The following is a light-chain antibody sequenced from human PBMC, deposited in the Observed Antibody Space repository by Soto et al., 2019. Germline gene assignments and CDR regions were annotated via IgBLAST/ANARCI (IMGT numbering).Light chain of an antibody. CDR2: DVS. V-gene: IGLV2-14*03. CDR3: SSYTSSTANDV. Sequence: QCVLTQPASVSGSPGQSITISCTGSSNDVGGYNYVSWYQQHPGKAPKLMIYDVSNRPSGVSNRFSGSKSGNTASLTISGLQAEDDADYYCSSYTSSTANDVFGTGTKLTVL. J-gene: IGLJ1*01. CDR1: SNDVGGYNY.